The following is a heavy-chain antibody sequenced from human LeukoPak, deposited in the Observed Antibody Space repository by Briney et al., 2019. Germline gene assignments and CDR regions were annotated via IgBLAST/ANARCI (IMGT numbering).Heavy chain of an antibody. V-gene: IGHV1-69*13. Sequence: ASVKVSCKASGGTFSSYAISWMRQAPGQGLEWMGGIIPIFGTANYARKFQGSVTITADESTSTAYMELSSLRSEDTAVYYCARTPSSRFSNWFDPWGQGTLVTVSS. CDR3: ARTPSSRFSNWFDP. CDR1: GGTFSSYA. D-gene: IGHD3-3*01. CDR2: IIPIFGTA. J-gene: IGHJ5*02.